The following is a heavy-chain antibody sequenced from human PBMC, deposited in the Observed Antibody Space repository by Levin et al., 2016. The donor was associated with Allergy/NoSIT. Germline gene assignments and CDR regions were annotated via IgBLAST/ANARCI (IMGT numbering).Heavy chain of an antibody. Sequence: WVRQAPGQRLEWMGWINAGNGNTKYSQKFQGRVTITRDTSASTAYMELSSLRSEDTAVYYCARERAYCSSTSCYTLPYYGMDVWGQGTTVTVSS. CDR3: ARERAYCSSTSCYTLPYYGMDV. J-gene: IGHJ6*02. CDR2: INAGNGNT. D-gene: IGHD2-2*02. V-gene: IGHV1-3*01.